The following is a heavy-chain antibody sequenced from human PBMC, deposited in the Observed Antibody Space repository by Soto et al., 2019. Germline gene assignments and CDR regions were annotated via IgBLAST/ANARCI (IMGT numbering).Heavy chain of an antibody. CDR1: GFTFDDYV. CDR3: AKNIPAPHPHGMDV. CDR2: ISWNSGSI. Sequence: EVQLVESGGGLAQPGRSLRLSCAASGFTFDDYVMHWVRQAPGKGLEWVSSISWNSGSIGYADSVKGRFTISRDNAKNSLYLKINSRRVEDTAFYYCAKNIPAPHPHGMDVGAQGPTAPFPS. D-gene: IGHD2-2*01. J-gene: IGHJ6*02. V-gene: IGHV3-9*01.